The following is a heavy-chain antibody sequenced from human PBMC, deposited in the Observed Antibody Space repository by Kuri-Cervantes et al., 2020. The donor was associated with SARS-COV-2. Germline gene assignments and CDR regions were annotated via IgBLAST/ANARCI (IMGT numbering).Heavy chain of an antibody. CDR3: ARDEDYAFDY. J-gene: IGHJ4*02. V-gene: IGHV3-48*01. CDR2: ISGSSSRI. CDR1: GFTFSTYS. D-gene: IGHD4-17*01. Sequence: GEFLKISCATSGFTFSTYSMNWVRQALGKGLEWVSYISGSSSRIYYADSVKGRFTISRDYAKNSVYLQMKSLRAEDTAVYYCARDEDYAFDYWGQGTLVTVSS.